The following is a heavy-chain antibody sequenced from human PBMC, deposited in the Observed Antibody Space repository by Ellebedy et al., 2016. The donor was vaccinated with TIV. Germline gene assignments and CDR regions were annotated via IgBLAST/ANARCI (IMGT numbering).Heavy chain of an antibody. CDR2: IKEDGSEQ. CDR3: ARDNLWPLYFDY. J-gene: IGHJ4*02. D-gene: IGHD3-10*01. V-gene: IGHV3-7*01. CDR1: GFTFSSHW. Sequence: GESLKISCAASGFTFSSHWMTWVRQAPGKGLEWVANIKEDGSEQYYVDSVKGRFTISRDNAKNSLYLQMNSLRAEDTAVYYCARDNLWPLYFDYWGQGTLVTVSS.